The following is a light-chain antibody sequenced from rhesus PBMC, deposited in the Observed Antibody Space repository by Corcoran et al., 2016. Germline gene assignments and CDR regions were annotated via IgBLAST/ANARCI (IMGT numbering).Light chain of an antibody. J-gene: IGKJ3*01. V-gene: IGKV3S9*01. Sequence: EIVMTQSPATLSLSPGERATLSCRASQSVSSYVTWYQQKPEQAPRLLIYGASSRATGIPYRFSGSGSGTDFTLIISSLEPEDVGVYYCQQYNNWNTFGPGTKLDIK. CDR1: QSVSSY. CDR3: QQYNNWNT. CDR2: GAS.